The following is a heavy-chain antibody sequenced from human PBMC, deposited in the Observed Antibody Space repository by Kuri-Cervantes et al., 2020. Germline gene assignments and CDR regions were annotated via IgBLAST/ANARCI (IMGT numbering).Heavy chain of an antibody. J-gene: IGHJ5*02. CDR2: IDPTDSDT. V-gene: IGHV5-51*01. CDR3: ARRGSGKSNNNWFDP. CDR1: GYSFSSYW. Sequence: KVSCKGSGYSFSSYWVAWVRQMPGEGLEWMGIIDPTDSDTRYSPSFQGQVTISADKSISTAYLQWSSLKASDTAMYYCARRGSGKSNNNWFDPWGQGTLVTVSS. D-gene: IGHD1-26*01.